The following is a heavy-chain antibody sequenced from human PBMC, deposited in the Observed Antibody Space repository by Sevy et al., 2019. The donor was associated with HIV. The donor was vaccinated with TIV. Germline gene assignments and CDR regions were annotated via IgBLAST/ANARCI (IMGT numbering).Heavy chain of an antibody. Sequence: ASVKVSCKASGYSFTNHAIQWVRQAPGQGLEWMGWIKADNGNIKYSQKFQDRLTITMDKSATTAYMELRSLRPEDPALYFLAREKGGIFGVVAGQVDSWRQATLVTVSS. CDR1: GYSFTNHA. J-gene: IGHJ4*02. CDR3: AREKGGIFGVVAGQVDS. CDR2: IKADNGNI. D-gene: IGHD3-3*01. V-gene: IGHV1-3*01.